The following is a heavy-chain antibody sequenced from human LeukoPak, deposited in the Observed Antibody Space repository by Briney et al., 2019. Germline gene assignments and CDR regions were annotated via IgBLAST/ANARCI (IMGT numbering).Heavy chain of an antibody. CDR3: AKDYDFWSAKYYYGMDV. D-gene: IGHD3-3*01. CDR2: ISYDGSNK. V-gene: IGHV3-30*18. Sequence: GRSLRHSCAASGFTFSSYGMHWVRQAPGKGLEWVAVISYDGSNKYYADSVKGRFTISRDNSKNTLYLQMNSLRAEDTAVYYCAKDYDFWSAKYYYGMDVWGQGTTVTVSS. J-gene: IGHJ6*02. CDR1: GFTFSSYG.